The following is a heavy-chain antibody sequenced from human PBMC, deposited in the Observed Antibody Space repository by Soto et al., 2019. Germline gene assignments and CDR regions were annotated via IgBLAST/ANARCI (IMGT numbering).Heavy chain of an antibody. V-gene: IGHV5-51*07. CDR1: GYSFTSYW. CDR3: ARPTAMVTGYYGMDV. D-gene: IGHD5-18*01. J-gene: IGHJ6*02. CDR2: IYPGDSDT. Sequence: GQYLKISCTGSGYSFTSYWIVWVHPLPVKGLECMVIIYPGDSDTRYSPSFQGQVTISADKSISTAYLQWSSLKASDTAMYYCARPTAMVTGYYGMDVWGQGTTVTVSS.